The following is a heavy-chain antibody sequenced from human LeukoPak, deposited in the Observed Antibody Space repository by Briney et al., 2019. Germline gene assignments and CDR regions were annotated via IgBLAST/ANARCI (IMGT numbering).Heavy chain of an antibody. V-gene: IGHV1-18*01. CDR2: ISAYNGNT. D-gene: IGHD2-15*01. CDR1: GYTFTIYG. Sequence: ASVKVSCKASGYTFTIYGISWVRQAPGQGLEWMGWISAYNGNTNYAQKLQGRVTMTTDTSTSTAYMELRSLRSDDTAVYYCARAGYCSGGSCYKPDYWGQGTLVTVSS. CDR3: ARAGYCSGGSCYKPDY. J-gene: IGHJ4*02.